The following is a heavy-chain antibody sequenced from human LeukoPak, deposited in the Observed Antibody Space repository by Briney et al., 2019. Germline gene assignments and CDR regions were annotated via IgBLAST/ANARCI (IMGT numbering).Heavy chain of an antibody. J-gene: IGHJ6*03. CDR1: GFTFSSYS. D-gene: IGHD3-3*01. Sequence: GGSLRLSCAASGFTFSSYSMNWVRQAPGKGLEWVSSISSSSSYIYYADSVKGRFTISRDNAKNSLYLQMNSLRTEDTALYYCAKTSLSDASGHYYYMDVWGKGTTVTISS. V-gene: IGHV3-21*01. CDR2: ISSSSSYI. CDR3: AKTSLSDASGHYYYMDV.